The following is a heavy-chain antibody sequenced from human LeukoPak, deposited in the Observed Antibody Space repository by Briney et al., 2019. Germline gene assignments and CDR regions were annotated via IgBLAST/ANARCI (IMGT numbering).Heavy chain of an antibody. V-gene: IGHV3-30*04. CDR3: AKDVDLNWFDP. Sequence: GGSLRLSCAASGFTFSSYAIHWVRQAPGKGLEWVAVISYDGSNKYYADSVKGRFTISRDNSKNTLYLQMNSLRAEDTAVYYCAKDVDLNWFDPWGQGTLVTVSS. J-gene: IGHJ5*02. CDR2: ISYDGSNK. CDR1: GFTFSSYA.